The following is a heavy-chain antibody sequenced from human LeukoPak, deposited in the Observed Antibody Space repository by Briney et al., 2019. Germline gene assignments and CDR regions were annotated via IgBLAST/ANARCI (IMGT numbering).Heavy chain of an antibody. D-gene: IGHD4-23*01. CDR3: ARDLRTVVL. Sequence: GGSLRLSCAASGFTFITYAMSWVRQAPGKGLEWVSSISSSSSYIYYADSVRGRFTISRDNAKNSLYLQMNSLRAEDTAVYYCARDLRTVVLWGRGTLVTVSS. CDR1: GFTFITYA. CDR2: ISSSSSYI. J-gene: IGHJ2*01. V-gene: IGHV3-21*01.